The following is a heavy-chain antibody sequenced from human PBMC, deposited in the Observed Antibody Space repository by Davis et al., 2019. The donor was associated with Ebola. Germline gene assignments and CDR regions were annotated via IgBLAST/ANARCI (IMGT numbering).Heavy chain of an antibody. CDR3: ARTVVLVPGAILYVNAFDI. Sequence: MPSETLSLTCTVSGGSISNRNYYWGWIRQPPGKGLEWIGSMYYSGSTYYNPSLKSRVTISVDTPKNQFSLKLSSVTAADTAVYYCARTVVLVPGAILYVNAFDIWGQGTMVTVSS. CDR1: GGSISNRNYY. D-gene: IGHD2-2*02. J-gene: IGHJ3*02. V-gene: IGHV4-39*01. CDR2: MYYSGST.